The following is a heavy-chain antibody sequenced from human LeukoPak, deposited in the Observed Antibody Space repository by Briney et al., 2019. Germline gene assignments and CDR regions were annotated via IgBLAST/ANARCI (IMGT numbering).Heavy chain of an antibody. V-gene: IGHV4-59*01. CDR1: GGSISSFY. CDR3: ARHSISGSSLSYFDY. Sequence: SGTLSLTCTVSGGSISSFYWSWIRQPPGKGLEWIGNIYDSGSTNYNPSLKSRLTISVDTSKNQCSLKLSSVTAADTAVYYCARHSISGSSLSYFDYWGQGTLVNVSS. J-gene: IGHJ4*02. D-gene: IGHD3-22*01. CDR2: IYDSGST.